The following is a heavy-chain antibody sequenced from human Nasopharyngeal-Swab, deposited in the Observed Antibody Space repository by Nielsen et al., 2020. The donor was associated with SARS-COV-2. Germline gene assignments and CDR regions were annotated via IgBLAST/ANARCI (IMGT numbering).Heavy chain of an antibody. D-gene: IGHD3-22*01. J-gene: IGHJ3*02. CDR3: ARFLWGSSGRWEEGSDI. CDR2: INPDSGGT. Sequence: ASVKVSCKASGYSFTAKYLHWVRQAPGQGLEWMGRINPDSGGTYYAQKFQGRVTMTRDTSISTAYMELRRLRSDDTAVYYWARFLWGSSGRWEEGSDIWGQGTMVTVSS. V-gene: IGHV1-2*06. CDR1: GYSFTAKY.